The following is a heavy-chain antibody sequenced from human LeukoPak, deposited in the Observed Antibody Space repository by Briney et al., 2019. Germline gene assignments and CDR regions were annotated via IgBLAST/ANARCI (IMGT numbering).Heavy chain of an antibody. CDR3: ARVGYCSSTSCYFSRSAFDI. V-gene: IGHV4-34*01. CDR2: INPSGST. CDR1: GGSFSGYY. Sequence: PSETLSLTCALYGGSFSGYYWSWIRQPPGEGLEWIGEINPSGSTNYNPSLKSRVTISVDTSKNQFSLKLSSVTAADTAVYYCARVGYCSSTSCYFSRSAFDIWGQGTMVTVSS. D-gene: IGHD2-2*01. J-gene: IGHJ3*02.